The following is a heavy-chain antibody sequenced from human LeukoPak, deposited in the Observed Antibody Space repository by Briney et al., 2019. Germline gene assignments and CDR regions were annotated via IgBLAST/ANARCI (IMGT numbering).Heavy chain of an antibody. Sequence: SETLSLTCTVSGGSASSYYGNWIRQPPGKGLEWIGYIHYSGSTNYNPSLKSRVTISVDTSKNQSSLKLSSVTAADTAVYYCARGWAQGDVWGQGTMVTVSS. V-gene: IGHV4-59*02. CDR1: GGSASSYY. CDR2: IHYSGST. CDR3: ARGWAQGDV. J-gene: IGHJ3*01. D-gene: IGHD3-16*01.